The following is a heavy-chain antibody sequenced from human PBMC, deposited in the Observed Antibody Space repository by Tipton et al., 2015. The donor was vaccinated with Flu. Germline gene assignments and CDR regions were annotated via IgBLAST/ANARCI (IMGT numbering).Heavy chain of an antibody. D-gene: IGHD3-10*01. Sequence: TLSLTCTVSGYSISSGYYWGWIRQPPGKGLEWIGSIYHSGSTNYNPSLKGRVTISVDTSKNQFSLKLSSVTAADTAVYYCARAASGSYSFYYYGMDVWGQGTTVTVSS. CDR2: IYHSGST. J-gene: IGHJ6*02. CDR1: GYSISSGYY. CDR3: ARAASGSYSFYYYGMDV. V-gene: IGHV4-38-2*02.